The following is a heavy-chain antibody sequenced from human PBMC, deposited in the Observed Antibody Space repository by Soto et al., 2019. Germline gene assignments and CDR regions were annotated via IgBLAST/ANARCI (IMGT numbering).Heavy chain of an antibody. CDR2: IWYDGSNK. V-gene: IGHV3-33*01. J-gene: IGHJ4*02. D-gene: IGHD3-10*01. Sequence: QVQLVESGGGVVQPGRSLRLSCAASGFTFSSYGMHWVRQAPGKGLEWVAVIWYDGSNKYYEDSVKGRFTISRDNSKIMLYLQMNSLRAEDTAVYYCAREYPDIRFGDRYYFDYWGQGTLVTVSS. CDR3: AREYPDIRFGDRYYFDY. CDR1: GFTFSSYG.